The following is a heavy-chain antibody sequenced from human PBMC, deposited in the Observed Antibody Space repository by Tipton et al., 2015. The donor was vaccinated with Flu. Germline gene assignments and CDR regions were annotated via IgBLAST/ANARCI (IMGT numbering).Heavy chain of an antibody. CDR3: ATHCVGVCSHAFDI. CDR1: GGSMNNYY. Sequence: TLSLTCTVSGGSMNNYYWCWIRQPPGKGLEWIGYAYYSGSTNYNPSLNSRVTMSLDTSNNQFSLRLSSVTAADTAVYYCATHCVGVCSHAFDIWGQGTMVTVSS. D-gene: IGHD2-21*02. J-gene: IGHJ3*02. V-gene: IGHV4-59*12. CDR2: AYYSGST.